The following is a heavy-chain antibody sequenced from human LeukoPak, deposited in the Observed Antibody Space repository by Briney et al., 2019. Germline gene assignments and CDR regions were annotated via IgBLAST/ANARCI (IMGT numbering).Heavy chain of an antibody. J-gene: IGHJ3*02. Sequence: GRSLRLSCAASGFTFSSYGMHWVRQAPGKGLEWGAVISYDGSNKYYADSVKGRFTISRDNSKNTLYLQMNSLRAEDTAVYYCAKDYDILTLWAFDIWGQGTMVTVSS. D-gene: IGHD3-9*01. CDR3: AKDYDILTLWAFDI. CDR2: ISYDGSNK. CDR1: GFTFSSYG. V-gene: IGHV3-30*18.